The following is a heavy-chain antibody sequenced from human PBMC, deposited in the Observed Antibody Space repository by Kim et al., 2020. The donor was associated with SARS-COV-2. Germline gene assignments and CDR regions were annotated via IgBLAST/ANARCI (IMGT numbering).Heavy chain of an antibody. J-gene: IGHJ4*02. CDR2: ISGSGGNA. CDR3: AKGSCLTGVCYFDY. CDR1: GFTFTTYA. V-gene: IGHV3-23*01. Sequence: GGSLRLSCAASGFTFTTYAMSWVRQAPGKGLEWVSTISGSGGNAFSPDSVKGRFTISRDNSKNTLYLQVNSLRAEDTAVYYCAKGSCLTGVCYFDYWGQGTQVTVSS. D-gene: IGHD2-8*01.